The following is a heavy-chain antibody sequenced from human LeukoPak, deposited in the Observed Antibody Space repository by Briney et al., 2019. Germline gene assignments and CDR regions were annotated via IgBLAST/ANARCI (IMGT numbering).Heavy chain of an antibody. Sequence: GASVKVSCKASGGTFSSYAISWVRQAPGQGLEWMGGIIPILGTANYAQKLQGRVTITADESTSTAYMELSSLRSEDTAVYYCARGRNYDFWSGYSQDYYYYGMDVWGQGTTVTVSS. CDR2: IIPILGTA. D-gene: IGHD3-3*01. J-gene: IGHJ6*02. V-gene: IGHV1-69*13. CDR1: GGTFSSYA. CDR3: ARGRNYDFWSGYSQDYYYYGMDV.